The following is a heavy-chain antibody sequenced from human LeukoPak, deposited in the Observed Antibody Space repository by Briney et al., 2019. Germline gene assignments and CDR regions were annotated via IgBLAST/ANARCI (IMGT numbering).Heavy chain of an antibody. V-gene: IGHV4-4*07. J-gene: IGHJ5*02. CDR2: IYTSGST. Sequence: PSETLSLTCTVSGGSISSYYWSWIRQPAGKGLEWIGRIYTSGSTNYNPSLKSRVTMSVDTSKNQFSLKLSSVTAADTAVYYCARDAYDSSGLLRFLWFDPWGRGTLVTVSS. CDR1: GGSISSYY. CDR3: ARDAYDSSGLLRFLWFDP. D-gene: IGHD3-22*01.